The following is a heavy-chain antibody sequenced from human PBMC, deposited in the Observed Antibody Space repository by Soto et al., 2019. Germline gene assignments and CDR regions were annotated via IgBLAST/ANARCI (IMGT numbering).Heavy chain of an antibody. CDR1: GGTFSSYA. V-gene: IGHV1-69*13. D-gene: IGHD3-3*01. Sequence: GASVKVSCKASGGTFSSYAISWVRQAPGQGLEWMGGIIPIFGTANYAQKFQGRVTITADESTSTAYMELSSLRSEDTAVYHCARVRVYDFWSGYQKYYYCMDVWGQGTTVTVSS. J-gene: IGHJ6*02. CDR3: ARVRVYDFWSGYQKYYYCMDV. CDR2: IIPIFGTA.